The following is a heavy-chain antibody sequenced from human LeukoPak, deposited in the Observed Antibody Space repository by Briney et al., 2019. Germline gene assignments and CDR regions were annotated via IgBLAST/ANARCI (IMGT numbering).Heavy chain of an antibody. D-gene: IGHD6-13*01. J-gene: IGHJ5*02. V-gene: IGHV3-7*01. Sequence: GGSLRLSCAAPGFTFRNYWTTWVRQAPRKGLEWVANIKHDGSEDYYLDSVKGRFTISRDNAKSSMWLQMNSLRDEDTAVYYCAKDSRTYFKWLDPWGQGTLATVSS. CDR1: GFTFRNYW. CDR2: IKHDGSED. CDR3: AKDSRTYFKWLDP.